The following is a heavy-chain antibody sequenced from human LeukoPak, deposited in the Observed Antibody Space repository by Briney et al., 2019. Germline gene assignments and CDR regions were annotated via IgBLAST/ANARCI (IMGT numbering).Heavy chain of an antibody. V-gene: IGHV4-38-2*01. J-gene: IGHJ4*02. D-gene: IGHD2-15*01. Sequence: SETLSLTCAVSGYSISSGYYWAWIRQPPGKGLEWIGSICHSGSTYYTPSLKSRVTISVDTSKNQFSLKLSSVTAADTAVYYCARVYCSGGSCYTYYFDYWGQGTLVTVSS. CDR1: GYSISSGYY. CDR2: ICHSGST. CDR3: ARVYCSGGSCYTYYFDY.